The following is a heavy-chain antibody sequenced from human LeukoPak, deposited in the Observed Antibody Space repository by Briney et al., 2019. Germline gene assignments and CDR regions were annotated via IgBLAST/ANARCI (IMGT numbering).Heavy chain of an antibody. Sequence: SETLSLTCTVSGGSISSSSYYWGWIRQPPGKGLEWIGTIYYNGRTYYNPSLKSRLTISVDTSKNQFSLKLSSVTAEDTAVYYCTTSLTSGAYIDYWGQGTLVTVSS. D-gene: IGHD2-15*01. CDR3: TTSLTSGAYIDY. V-gene: IGHV4-39*07. CDR2: IYYNGRT. CDR1: GGSISSSSYY. J-gene: IGHJ4*02.